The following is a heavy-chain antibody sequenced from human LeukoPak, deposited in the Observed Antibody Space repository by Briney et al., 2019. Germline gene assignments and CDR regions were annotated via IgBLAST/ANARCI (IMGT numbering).Heavy chain of an antibody. CDR2: IYPGDSDT. Sequence: GEALQISCKGSGCFFTSYWIGWGRQMPGKGLEWMGIIYPGDSDTRYSPSFQGQVTTSADKSISTAYLQWSSLKASDTAMYYCARQGAMDTAMVTQGDDAFDIWGQGTMVTVSS. CDR1: GCFFTSYW. J-gene: IGHJ3*02. V-gene: IGHV5-51*01. CDR3: ARQGAMDTAMVTQGDDAFDI. D-gene: IGHD5-18*01.